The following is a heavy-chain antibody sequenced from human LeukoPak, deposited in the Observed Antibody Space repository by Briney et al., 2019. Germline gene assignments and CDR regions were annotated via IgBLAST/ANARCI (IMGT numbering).Heavy chain of an antibody. D-gene: IGHD3-16*01. CDR3: ARDHYDYVWGSSYYFDY. CDR1: GGTFSSYA. CDR2: IIPILGIA. J-gene: IGHJ4*02. V-gene: IGHV1-69*04. Sequence: ASVKVSCKASGGTFSSYAISWVRQAPGQGLEWMGRIIPILGIANYAQKFQGRVTITADKSTSTAYMELSSLRSEDTAVYYCARDHYDYVWGSSYYFDYWGQGTLVTVSS.